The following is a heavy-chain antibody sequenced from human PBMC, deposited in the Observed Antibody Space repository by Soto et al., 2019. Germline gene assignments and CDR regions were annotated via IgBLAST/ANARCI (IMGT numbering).Heavy chain of an antibody. Sequence: VQALKISCEVSVYAFSSYRHNWVRQVSAKGLERTGRTDPTDSFTNYSPSFQGHVTFSVDKSTSTAYLQWSSLKASDTPMYYSGRQGGDGYHTDYWEQGTMDT. CDR1: VYAFSSYR. J-gene: IGHJ4*02. CDR3: GRQGGDGYHTDY. D-gene: IGHD2-21*01. CDR2: TDPTDSFT. V-gene: IGHV5-10-1*01.